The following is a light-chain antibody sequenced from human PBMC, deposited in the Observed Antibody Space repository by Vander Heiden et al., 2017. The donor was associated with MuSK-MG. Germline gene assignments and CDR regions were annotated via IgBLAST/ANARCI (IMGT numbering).Light chain of an antibody. CDR3: QQECSSPVT. Sequence: TVLTQSPGTLSLSPGERATLSCRASQSVSSSYLAWYQQKPGQAPRLLIYGASSRATGIPDRFSGSGSGTDFTLTISRLEPEDFAVYYCQQECSSPVTFGQGTKVEIK. CDR2: GAS. CDR1: QSVSSSY. V-gene: IGKV3-20*01. J-gene: IGKJ2*01.